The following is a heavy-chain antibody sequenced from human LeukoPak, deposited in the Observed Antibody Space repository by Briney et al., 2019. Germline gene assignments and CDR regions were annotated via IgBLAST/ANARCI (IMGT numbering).Heavy chain of an antibody. Sequence: KPSETLSPTCTVSGYSISSGYSWGWIRQPPGKGLEWIGSIYHSGSTYYNPSLKSRVTISVDTSKNQFSLKLSSVTAADTAVYYCARWNIVATIGAFSMDVWGKGTTVTVSS. D-gene: IGHD5-12*01. J-gene: IGHJ6*03. CDR1: GYSISSGYS. CDR2: IYHSGST. V-gene: IGHV4-38-2*02. CDR3: ARWNIVATIGAFSMDV.